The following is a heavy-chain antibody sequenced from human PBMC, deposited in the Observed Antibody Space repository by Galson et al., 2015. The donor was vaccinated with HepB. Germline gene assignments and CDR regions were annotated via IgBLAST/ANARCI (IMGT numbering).Heavy chain of an antibody. D-gene: IGHD3-22*01. CDR1: GFTFSSYA. J-gene: IGHJ4*02. V-gene: IGHV3-30-3*01. Sequence: SLRLSCAASGFTFSSYAMHWVRQAPGKGLEWVAVISYDGSNKYYADSVKGRFTISRDNSKNTLYLQMNSLRAEDTAVYYCARSYDSSGYYPFDYWGQGTLVTVSS. CDR3: ARSYDSSGYYPFDY. CDR2: ISYDGSNK.